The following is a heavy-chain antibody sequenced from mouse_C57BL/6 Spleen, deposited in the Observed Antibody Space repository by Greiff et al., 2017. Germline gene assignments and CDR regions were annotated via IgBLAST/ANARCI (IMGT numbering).Heavy chain of an antibody. J-gene: IGHJ4*01. Sequence: EVQLQQSGPELVKPGASVKISCKASGYSFTGYYMNWVKQSPEKSLEWIGEINPSTGGTTYNQKFKAKATLTVDKSSSTAYMQLKSLTSEDSAVYYCARAPSYGNYVGLYAMDYWGQGTSVTVSS. CDR1: GYSFTGYY. CDR3: ARAPSYGNYVGLYAMDY. V-gene: IGHV1-42*01. CDR2: INPSTGGT. D-gene: IGHD2-10*01.